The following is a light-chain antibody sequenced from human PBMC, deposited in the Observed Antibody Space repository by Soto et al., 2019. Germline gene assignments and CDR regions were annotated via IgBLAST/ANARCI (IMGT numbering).Light chain of an antibody. V-gene: IGLV2-18*02. CDR1: SSDVGNYNR. J-gene: IGLJ1*01. CDR2: EVS. CDR3: SSYTSSSTYV. Sequence: QSALTQPPSVSGSPGQSVTISCTGTSSDVGNYNRVSWYQQPPGTAPKVIIYEVSNRPSGVPDRLSGSKSGNTASLTISGIQAEDEADYYCSSYTSSSTYVFGTGTKLTVL.